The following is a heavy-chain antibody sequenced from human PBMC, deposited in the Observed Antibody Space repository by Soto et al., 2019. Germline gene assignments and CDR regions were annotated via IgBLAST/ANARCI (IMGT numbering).Heavy chain of an antibody. Sequence: QAQLVQSGAEVKKPGASVTVSCKSSGYTFTSYDIYCGRQATGQGLEWMGWMNPNSGNTGYAQKFQGRVTMTRNTSISTAYMELSSLRSEDTAVYYCAREHSSSWRFDYWGQGTLGTVSS. D-gene: IGHD6-13*01. J-gene: IGHJ4*02. V-gene: IGHV1-8*01. CDR1: GYTFTSYD. CDR3: AREHSSSWRFDY. CDR2: MNPNSGNT.